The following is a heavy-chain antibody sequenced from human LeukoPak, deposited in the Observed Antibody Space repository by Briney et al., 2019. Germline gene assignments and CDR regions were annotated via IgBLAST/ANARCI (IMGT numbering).Heavy chain of an antibody. CDR2: IYHSGST. Sequence: SETLSLTCAVSGGSISSGGYSWSWIRQPPGKGLEWIGYIYHSGSTYYNPSLKSRVTISVDRSKNQFSLKLSSVTAADTAVYYCARGGDYVWGSYPPDGYYFDYWGQGTLATVSS. J-gene: IGHJ4*02. V-gene: IGHV4-30-2*01. D-gene: IGHD3-16*02. CDR3: ARGGDYVWGSYPPDGYYFDY. CDR1: GGSISSGGYS.